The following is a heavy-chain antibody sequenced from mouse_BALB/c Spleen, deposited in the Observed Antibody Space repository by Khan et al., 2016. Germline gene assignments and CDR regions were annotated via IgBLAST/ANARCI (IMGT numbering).Heavy chain of an antibody. J-gene: IGHJ4*01. CDR1: GYTFNNYW. CDR2: ILPGSGNS. CDR3: ARAWYSMDY. V-gene: IGHV1-9*01. Sequence: QVQLQQSGAELMKPGASVKISCKATGYTFNNYWIEWVKQRPGHGLEWIGDILPGSGNSNYNENLKGKATFTADTSSNTAYMHLSSLTSEDSAVYYCARAWYSMDYWGQGTSVTVSS.